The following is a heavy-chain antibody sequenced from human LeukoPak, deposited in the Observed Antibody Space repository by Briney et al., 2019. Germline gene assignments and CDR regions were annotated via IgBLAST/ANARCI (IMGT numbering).Heavy chain of an antibody. V-gene: IGHV3-9*01. D-gene: IGHD3-10*01. CDR1: GFTFDDYA. J-gene: IGHJ4*02. CDR3: ARLSYDSGTHYTCYEY. CDR2: ISWNSDNI. Sequence: PGRSLRLSCAVSGFTFDDYAMHWVWPVPGKGLEWVSCISWNSDNIGYADSVKGRFTISRDNAKNSLYLQMNSLRADDTAVYYCARLSYDSGTHYTCYEYWGQGTLVTVSS.